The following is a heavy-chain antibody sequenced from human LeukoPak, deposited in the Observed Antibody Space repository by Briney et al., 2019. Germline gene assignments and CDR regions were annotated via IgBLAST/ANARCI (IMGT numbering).Heavy chain of an antibody. CDR2: ISSRSSYI. V-gene: IGHV3-21*01. CDR3: ARDPLYYYDSSGSVY. J-gene: IGHJ4*02. D-gene: IGHD3-22*01. CDR1: GFTFSGFS. Sequence: GGSLRLSCAASGFTFSGFSMNWVRQAPGKGLEWVSSISSRSSYIYYADSVKGRFTISRDNAKNSLYLQMNSLRAEDTAVYYCARDPLYYYDSSGSVYWGQGTLVTVSS.